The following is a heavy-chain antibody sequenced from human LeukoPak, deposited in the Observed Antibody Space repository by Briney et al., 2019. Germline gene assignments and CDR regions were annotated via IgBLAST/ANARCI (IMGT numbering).Heavy chain of an antibody. J-gene: IGHJ4*02. CDR1: GFTFSSYS. CDR3: AKGKAAAGTDY. CDR2: ISYDGSNK. V-gene: IGHV3-30*18. Sequence: PGGSLRLSCAASGFTFSSYSMNWVRQAPGKGLEWVAVISYDGSNKYYADSVKGRFTISRDNSKNTLYLQMNSLRAEDTAVYYCAKGKAAAGTDYWGQGTLVTVSS. D-gene: IGHD6-13*01.